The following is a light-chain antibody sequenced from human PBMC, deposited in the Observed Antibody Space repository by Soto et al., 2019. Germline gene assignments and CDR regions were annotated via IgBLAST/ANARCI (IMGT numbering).Light chain of an antibody. CDR1: SSDVGSYNF. CDR2: DVT. CDR3: CSYASSSTDV. Sequence: QSALTQPASVSGSPGQSITLSCTGTSSDVGSYNFVSWYQQHPGKAPKLMIYDVTKRPSGVSDRFSGSRSGNTASLTISGLQAEDEADYYCCSYASSSTDVFGSGTKLTVL. V-gene: IGLV2-23*02. J-gene: IGLJ1*01.